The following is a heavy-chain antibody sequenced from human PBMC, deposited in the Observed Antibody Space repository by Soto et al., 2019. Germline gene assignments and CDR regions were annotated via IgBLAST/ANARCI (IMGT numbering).Heavy chain of an antibody. CDR3: ARHTYVWGSYRYFDY. D-gene: IGHD3-16*02. V-gene: IGHV4-30-2*01. CDR1: GGSISSGGYS. J-gene: IGHJ4*02. Sequence: QLQLQESGSGLVKPSQTLSLTCAVSGGSISSGGYSWSWIRQPPGKGLEWIGYIYHSGSTYYNRYLKSRVTISVDRSKNQFSLKLSSATAADTAVYYCARHTYVWGSYRYFDYWGQGTLVTVSS. CDR2: IYHSGST.